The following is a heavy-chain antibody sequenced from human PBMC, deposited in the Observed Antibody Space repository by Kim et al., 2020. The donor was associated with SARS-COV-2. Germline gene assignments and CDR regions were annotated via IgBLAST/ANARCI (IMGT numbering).Heavy chain of an antibody. CDR2: ISWYSGSI. V-gene: IGHV3-9*01. D-gene: IGHD6-13*01. CDR3: AKAACSSSWCNFDY. CDR1: GFTFDDYA. Sequence: GGSLRLSCAASGFTFDDYAMHWVRQAPGKGLEWVSGISWYSGSIGYADSVKGRFTFSRDNAKNSLYLQMNSLRAEDTSLYYCAKAACSSSWCNFDYWGQG. J-gene: IGHJ4*02.